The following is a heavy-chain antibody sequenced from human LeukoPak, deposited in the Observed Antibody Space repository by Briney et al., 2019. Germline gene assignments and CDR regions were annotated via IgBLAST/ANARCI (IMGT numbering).Heavy chain of an antibody. CDR1: GGSISSYY. CDR3: ARAPTGTGGWNWFDP. Sequence: PSETLSLTCTVSGGSISSYYWSWIRQPAGEGLELVGRIYTSGTTNYNPSLKSRVTVSVDTSKNQFSLKLSSVTAADTAVYYCARAPTGTGGWNWFDPWGQGTLVTVSS. J-gene: IGHJ5*02. CDR2: IYTSGTT. V-gene: IGHV4-4*07. D-gene: IGHD1-1*01.